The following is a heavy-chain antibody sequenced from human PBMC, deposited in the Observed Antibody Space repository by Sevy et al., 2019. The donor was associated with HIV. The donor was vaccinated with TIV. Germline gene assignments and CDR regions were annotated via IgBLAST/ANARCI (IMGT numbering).Heavy chain of an antibody. J-gene: IGHJ2*01. CDR2: IYTGGST. V-gene: IGHV3-53*01. Sequence: GGSLRLSCAASGFDVSNNYMSWVRQAPGKGLEWVSVIYTGGSTYYADSVTGRFTMSGDTSKNRVYLQMDSLSAEDTAVYYCARDHGGVQDWYFDLWGRGTLVTVSS. CDR1: GFDVSNNY. CDR3: ARDHGGVQDWYFDL. D-gene: IGHD2-8*02.